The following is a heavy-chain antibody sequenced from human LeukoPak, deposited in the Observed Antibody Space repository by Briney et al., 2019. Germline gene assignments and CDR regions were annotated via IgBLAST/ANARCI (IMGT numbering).Heavy chain of an antibody. D-gene: IGHD3-10*01. Sequence: ASVRVSCKASGYTFTSYGICWVRQAPGQGLEWMGWISAYNGNTNYAQKLQGRVTMTTDTSTSTAYMELRSLRSDDTAVYYCAIFMVRGVIPFDYWGQGTLVTVSS. CDR1: GYTFTSYG. CDR3: AIFMVRGVIPFDY. CDR2: ISAYNGNT. V-gene: IGHV1-18*01. J-gene: IGHJ4*02.